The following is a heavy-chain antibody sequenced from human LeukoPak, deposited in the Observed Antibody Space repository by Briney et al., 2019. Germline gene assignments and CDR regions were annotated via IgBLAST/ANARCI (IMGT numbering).Heavy chain of an antibody. V-gene: IGHV4-34*01. D-gene: IGHD5-18*01. J-gene: IGHJ4*02. Sequence: SETLSLTCAVYGGSFSGYYWSWIRQSPGKGLEWIGEINHSGSTNYNPSLKSRLTISVDTSKNQFSLKLSSVTAADTAVYYCASRVNTAMVTTPFDYWGQGTLVTVSS. CDR3: ASRVNTAMVTTPFDY. CDR2: INHSGST. CDR1: GGSFSGYY.